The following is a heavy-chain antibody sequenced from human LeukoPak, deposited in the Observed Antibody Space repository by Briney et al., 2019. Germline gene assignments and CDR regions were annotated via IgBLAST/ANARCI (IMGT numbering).Heavy chain of an antibody. CDR2: IYYGGST. D-gene: IGHD2/OR15-2a*01. CDR1: GGSLSSYY. Sequence: PSETLSLTCTVSGGSLSSYYWSWIRQPPGKGPEWIGYIYYGGSTNYNPSLKSRVAVSVDTSKNQFSLKLSSVTAADTAVYYCARVVLPPGGAFDIWGQGTVVTVSS. J-gene: IGHJ3*02. V-gene: IGHV4-59*01. CDR3: ARVVLPPGGAFDI.